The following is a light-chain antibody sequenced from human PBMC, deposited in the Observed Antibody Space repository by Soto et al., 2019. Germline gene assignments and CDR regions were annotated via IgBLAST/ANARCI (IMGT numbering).Light chain of an antibody. J-gene: IGKJ2*01. Sequence: DIVMTQSPDSLAVSLGERATINCKSSQSVLYSSNNKNYLALYQQRPGQPHKLLIYWASTRESGVPDRFSGSGSWTDGTLTITSLQAEDVAVYYCQQYESTPPTFGQGTKLEIK. V-gene: IGKV4-1*01. CDR2: WAS. CDR1: QSVLYSSNNKNY. CDR3: QQYESTPPT.